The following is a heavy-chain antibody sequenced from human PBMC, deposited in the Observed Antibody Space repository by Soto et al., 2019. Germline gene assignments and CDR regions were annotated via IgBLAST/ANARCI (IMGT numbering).Heavy chain of an antibody. CDR2: INTANGNT. CDR1: GYIFINYD. CDR3: VRAGQWPS. J-gene: IGHJ5*01. Sequence: ASVKVCCKASGYIFINYDMHWVRQAPGQRLEWMGWINTANGNTKYSQKFQGRVTITRDTSATTAYMELIGLISEDTAMFYCVRAGQWPSWG. D-gene: IGHD6-19*01. V-gene: IGHV1-3*04.